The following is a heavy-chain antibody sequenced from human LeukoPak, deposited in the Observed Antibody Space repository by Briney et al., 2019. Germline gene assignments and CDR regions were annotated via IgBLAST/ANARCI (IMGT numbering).Heavy chain of an antibody. CDR3: AKDLDFWSGQGPMDV. J-gene: IGHJ6*02. CDR2: INSDGSST. Sequence: GGSLRLSCAASGFTFSSYWMHWVRQAPGKGLVWVSRINSDGSSTSYADSVKGRFTISRDNAKNTLYLQMNSLRAEDTAVYYCAKDLDFWSGQGPMDVWGQGTTVTVSS. V-gene: IGHV3-74*01. CDR1: GFTFSSYW. D-gene: IGHD3-3*01.